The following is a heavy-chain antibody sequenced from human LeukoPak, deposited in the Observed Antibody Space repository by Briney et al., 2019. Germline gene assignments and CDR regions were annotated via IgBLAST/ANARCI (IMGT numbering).Heavy chain of an antibody. J-gene: IGHJ6*03. CDR2: INSDGSST. D-gene: IGHD2-2*02. Sequence: QPGGSLRLSCAASGFTFSSYWMHWVRRAPGKGLVWVSRINSDGSSTSYADSVKGRFTISRDNAKNTLYLQMNSLRAEDTAVYYCARVRCGSCYTGGFLMDVWGKGTTVTVSS. CDR1: GFTFSSYW. V-gene: IGHV3-74*01. CDR3: ARVRCGSCYTGGFLMDV.